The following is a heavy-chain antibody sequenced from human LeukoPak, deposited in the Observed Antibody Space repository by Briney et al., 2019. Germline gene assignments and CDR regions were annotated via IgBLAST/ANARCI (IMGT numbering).Heavy chain of an antibody. CDR1: GGSISSYY. CDR3: ARVLNDYNDY. V-gene: IGHV4-59*08. J-gene: IGHJ4*02. Sequence: PSETLSLTCSVSGGSISSYYWSWIRQPPGKGLEWIGYIYYSGSTYYNPSLKSRVTISVDTSKNQFSLKLSSVTAADTAVYYCARVLNDYNDYWGQGTLVTVSS. CDR2: IYYSGST.